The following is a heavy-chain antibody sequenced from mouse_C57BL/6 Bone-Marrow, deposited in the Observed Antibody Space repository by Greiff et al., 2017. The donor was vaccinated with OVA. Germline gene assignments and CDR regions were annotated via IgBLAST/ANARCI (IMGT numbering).Heavy chain of an antibody. D-gene: IGHD1-1*01. V-gene: IGHV2-2*01. CDR2: IWSGGST. J-gene: IGHJ2*01. CDR3: ARGGITTVGLDY. Sequence: VKLMESGPGLVQPSQSLSITCTVSGFSLTSYGVHWVRQSPGKGLEWLGVIWSGGSTDYNAAFISRLSISKDNSKSQVFFKMNSLQADDTAIYYCARGGITTVGLDYWGQGTTLTVSS. CDR1: GFSLTSYG.